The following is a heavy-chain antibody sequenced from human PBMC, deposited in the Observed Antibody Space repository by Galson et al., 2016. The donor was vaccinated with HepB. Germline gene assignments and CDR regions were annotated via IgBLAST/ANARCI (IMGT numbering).Heavy chain of an antibody. CDR1: GGSFSDYY. V-gene: IGHV4-34*01. CDR2: ITHSEST. J-gene: IGHJ4*02. Sequence: SETLSLTCAVYGGSFSDYYWSWIRQPPGKGLEWIGDITHSESTNYDPSLKSRVTISVDTSKSQFSLKLSSVTAADTAVYYCARGREFGESFDYWGQGTLVTVSS. CDR3: ARGREFGESFDY. D-gene: IGHD3-10*01.